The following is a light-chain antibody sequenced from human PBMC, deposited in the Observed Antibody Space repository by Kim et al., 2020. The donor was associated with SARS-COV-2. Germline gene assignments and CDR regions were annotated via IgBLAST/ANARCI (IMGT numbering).Light chain of an antibody. Sequence: PGERATLSCRASQSVSSSYLAWYQQKPGQSPRLLIYGASSRATGIPDRFSSGGSGTDFTLTISRLEPEDFAVYFCQQYGGSPRTFGQGTKLEI. V-gene: IGKV3-20*01. CDR2: GAS. CDR1: QSVSSSY. CDR3: QQYGGSPRT. J-gene: IGKJ2*01.